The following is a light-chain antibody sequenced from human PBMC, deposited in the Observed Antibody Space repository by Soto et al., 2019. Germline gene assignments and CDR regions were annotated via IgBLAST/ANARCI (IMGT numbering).Light chain of an antibody. CDR1: ESISSN. J-gene: IGKJ2*01. V-gene: IGKV3-15*01. Sequence: EIVLTQSPATLSVSPGERATLSCRASESISSNLAWYQQRPGQIPRLLIYGASTRAAGIPAGFSGSGSGTEFTLTISSLQSEDFAVYYCQQYSGWPYTFGQGTKLEIK. CDR3: QQYSGWPYT. CDR2: GAS.